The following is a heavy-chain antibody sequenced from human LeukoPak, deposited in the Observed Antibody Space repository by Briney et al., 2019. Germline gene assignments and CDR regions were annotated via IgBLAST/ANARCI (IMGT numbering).Heavy chain of an antibody. CDR3: AREPLPPNYYDSSGYYDY. Sequence: SETLSLTCAVYGGSFSGYYWSWIRQPPGKGLEWIGEINHSGSTNYNPSLKSRVTISVDTSKNQFSLKLISVTAADTAVYYCAREPLPPNYYDSSGYYDYWGQGTLVTVSS. CDR1: GGSFSGYY. J-gene: IGHJ4*02. V-gene: IGHV4-34*01. CDR2: INHSGST. D-gene: IGHD3-22*01.